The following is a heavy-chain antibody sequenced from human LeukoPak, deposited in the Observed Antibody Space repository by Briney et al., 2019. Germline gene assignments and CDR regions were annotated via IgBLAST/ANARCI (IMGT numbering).Heavy chain of an antibody. CDR3: ARGGSDSGSYLLEYFQH. D-gene: IGHD1-26*01. Sequence: GGSLRLSCAASGFTFSSYEMNWVRQAPGKGLEWVSYISSSGSTIYYADSVKGRFTISRDNAKSSLYLQMNSLRAEDTAVYYCARGGSDSGSYLLEYFQHWGQGTLVTVSS. CDR2: ISSSGSTI. CDR1: GFTFSSYE. J-gene: IGHJ1*01. V-gene: IGHV3-48*03.